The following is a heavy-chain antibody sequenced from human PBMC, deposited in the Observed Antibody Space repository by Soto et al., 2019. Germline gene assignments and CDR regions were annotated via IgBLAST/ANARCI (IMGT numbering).Heavy chain of an antibody. CDR1: GFSFSSYG. V-gene: IGHV3-48*02. CDR3: ARIKLVEWFFINVDVYDMDV. CDR2: ISSDSRTI. D-gene: IGHD3-3*01. Sequence: GGSLRLSCAASGFSFSSYGMHWVRQAPGKGLEWVSFISSDSRTIYYADSVEGRFTVSRDNARNSVSLQMDSLRDEDAAVYYCARIKLVEWFFINVDVYDMDVWGQGTPVTVSS. J-gene: IGHJ6*02.